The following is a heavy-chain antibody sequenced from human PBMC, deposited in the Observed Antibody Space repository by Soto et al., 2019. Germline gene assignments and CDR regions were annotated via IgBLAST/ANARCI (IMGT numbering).Heavy chain of an antibody. V-gene: IGHV1-18*01. J-gene: IGHJ6*02. CDR2: ISPDTGRT. Sequence: QVQLVQSGTEVEKPGASVKVSCKASGYSFTSYGIAWVRQVPGQGPEWMGWISPDTGRTNYAQNVKGRVVMTTEISTNTVYLELRSLRSDDTAMYYCGRCRTDSYALDVWGQGTTVTVAS. CDR3: GRCRTDSYALDV. CDR1: GYSFTSYG. D-gene: IGHD5-18*01.